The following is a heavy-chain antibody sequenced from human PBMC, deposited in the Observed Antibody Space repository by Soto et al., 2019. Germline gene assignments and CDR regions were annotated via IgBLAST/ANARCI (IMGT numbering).Heavy chain of an antibody. V-gene: IGHV1-3*01. CDR2: INAGNGNT. D-gene: IGHD1-26*01. Sequence: ASVKVSCKASGYTFTSYAMHWVRQAPGQRLEWMGWINAGNGNTKYSQKFQGRVTITRDTSASTAYMELSSLRSEDTAVYYCARDQGGSYHKNWFDPWGQGTLVTVSS. CDR1: GYTFTSYA. J-gene: IGHJ5*02. CDR3: ARDQGGSYHKNWFDP.